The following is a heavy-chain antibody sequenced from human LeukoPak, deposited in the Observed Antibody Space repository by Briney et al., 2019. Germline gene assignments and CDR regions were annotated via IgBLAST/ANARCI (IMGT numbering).Heavy chain of an antibody. Sequence: SVKVSCKASGGTFSSYAISWVRQAPGQGLEWMGRIIPILGIANYAQKFQGRVTITADKSTSTAYMELSSLRSEDTAVYYCAREGSGSPSSDWGQGALVTVSS. J-gene: IGHJ4*02. CDR3: AREGSGSPSSD. D-gene: IGHD1-26*01. CDR2: IIPILGIA. V-gene: IGHV1-69*04. CDR1: GGTFSSYA.